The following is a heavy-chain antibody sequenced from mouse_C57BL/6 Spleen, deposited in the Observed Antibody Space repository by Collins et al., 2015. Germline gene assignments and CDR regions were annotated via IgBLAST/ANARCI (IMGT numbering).Heavy chain of an antibody. CDR3: AREGTTPLDY. CDR2: IDPSDSET. J-gene: IGHJ2*01. D-gene: IGHD1-1*01. V-gene: IGHV1-52*01. Sequence: QVQLQQPGAELVRPGSSVKLSCKASGYTFTSYWMHWVKQRPIQGLEWIGNIDPSDSETHYNQKFKDKATLTVDKSSSTAYMQLSSLTSEDSAVYYCAREGTTPLDYWGQGTTLTVSP. CDR1: GYTFTSYW.